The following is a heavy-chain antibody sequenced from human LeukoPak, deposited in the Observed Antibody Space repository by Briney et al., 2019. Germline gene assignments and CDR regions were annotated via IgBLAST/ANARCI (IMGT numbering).Heavy chain of an antibody. CDR3: ARDPSAAAIALILDY. CDR1: GFTFDDYA. J-gene: IGHJ4*02. D-gene: IGHD2-2*01. V-gene: IGHV3-33*08. CDR2: IWYDGSNK. Sequence: GGSLRLSCAASGFTFDDYAMHWVRQAPGKGLEWVAVIWYDGSNKYYADSVKGRFTISRDNSKNTLYLQMNSLRAEDTAVYYCARDPSAAAIALILDYWGQGTLVTVSS.